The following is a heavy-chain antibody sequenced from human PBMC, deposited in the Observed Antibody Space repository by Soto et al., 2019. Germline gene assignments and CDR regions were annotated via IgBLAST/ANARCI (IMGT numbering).Heavy chain of an antibody. V-gene: IGHV4-39*01. CDR3: ASARYYDSSGFNWFDP. J-gene: IGHJ5*02. CDR2: IYYSGST. D-gene: IGHD3-22*01. CDR1: GGSISSSSYY. Sequence: SETLSLTCTVSGGSISSSSYYWGGIRQPPGKGLEWIGSIYYSGSTYYNPSLKSRVTISVDTSKNQFSLKLSSVTAADTAVYYCASARYYDSSGFNWFDPWGQGTLVTVSS.